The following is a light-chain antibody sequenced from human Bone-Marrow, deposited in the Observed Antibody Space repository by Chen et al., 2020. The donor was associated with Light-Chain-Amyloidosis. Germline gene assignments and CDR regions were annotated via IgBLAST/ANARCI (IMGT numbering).Light chain of an antibody. Sequence: SYELTQPPSVSVSPGQTARITCSGDDLPTKYAYWYQQKPGQAPVLVIHIDTERPSGISERFSGSSSWTTATLTISGVQAEDEADYHCQSADSSGTYEVIFGGGTKLTVL. CDR2: IDT. V-gene: IGLV3-25*03. J-gene: IGLJ2*01. CDR1: DLPTKY. CDR3: QSADSSGTYEVI.